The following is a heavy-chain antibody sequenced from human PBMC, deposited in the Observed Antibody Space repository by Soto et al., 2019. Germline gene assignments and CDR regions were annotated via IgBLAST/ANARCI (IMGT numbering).Heavy chain of an antibody. CDR2: IDPSDSYT. CDR3: ARPHYGDYGYGMDV. D-gene: IGHD4-17*01. V-gene: IGHV5-10-1*01. CDR1: GYSFTSYW. Sequence: GESLKISCKGSGYSFTSYWISWVRQMPGKGLEWMGRIDPSDSYTNYSPSFQGHVTISADKSISTAYLQWSSLKASDTAVYYWARPHYGDYGYGMDVGGQGTTVTVSS. J-gene: IGHJ6*02.